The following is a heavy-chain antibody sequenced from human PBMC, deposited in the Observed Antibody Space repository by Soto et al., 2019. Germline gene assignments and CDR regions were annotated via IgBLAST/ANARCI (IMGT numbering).Heavy chain of an antibody. Sequence: GGSLRLSCAASGFTFSSYAMGWVRQAPGKGLEWVSAISGSGGSTYYADSVKGRFTISRDNSKNTLYLQMNSLRAEDTAVYYCAKDYPPTIFGVVIIPDYWGQGTLVTVSS. J-gene: IGHJ4*02. CDR1: GFTFSSYA. V-gene: IGHV3-23*01. CDR2: ISGSGGST. D-gene: IGHD3-3*01. CDR3: AKDYPPTIFGVVIIPDY.